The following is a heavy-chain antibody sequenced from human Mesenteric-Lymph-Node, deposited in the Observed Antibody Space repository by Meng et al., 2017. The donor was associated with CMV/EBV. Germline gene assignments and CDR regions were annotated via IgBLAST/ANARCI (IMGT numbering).Heavy chain of an antibody. CDR1: GYTFTSYA. J-gene: IGHJ4*02. D-gene: IGHD1-26*01. Sequence: CKASGYTFTSYAMHWVRQAPGQRLEWMGWINAGNGNTKYSQELQGRLTITRDTSASTAYMELSSLRSEDTAVYYCARDLGSYFRPGDYWGQGTLVTVSS. CDR2: INAGNGNT. V-gene: IGHV1-3*01. CDR3: ARDLGSYFRPGDY.